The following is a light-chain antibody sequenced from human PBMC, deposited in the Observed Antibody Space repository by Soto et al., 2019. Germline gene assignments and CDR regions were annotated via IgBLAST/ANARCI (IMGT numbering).Light chain of an antibody. J-gene: IGLJ1*01. Sequence: QSVLTQPASVSGSPGQSITISCTGTSSEVGRNNLVSWYQQHPGKAPKLMIYEGSKRPSGVSNRFSGSKSGNTASLTISGLQAGDEADYYCCSYAGSSTFVFGTGTKVTVL. CDR2: EGS. V-gene: IGLV2-23*01. CDR1: SSEVGRNNL. CDR3: CSYAGSSTFV.